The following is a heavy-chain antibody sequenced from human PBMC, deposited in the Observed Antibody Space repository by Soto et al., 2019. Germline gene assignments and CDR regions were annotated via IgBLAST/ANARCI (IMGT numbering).Heavy chain of an antibody. J-gene: IGHJ5*02. D-gene: IGHD1-26*01. V-gene: IGHV3-30*18. CDR1: GFNFSSYG. CDR2: ISYDGSNK. CDR3: AKGIVGPGEFDP. Sequence: VQLVESGGNLVQPGGSLRLSCAASGFNFSSYGMHWVRQAPGKGLEWVAVISYDGSNKYYADSVKGRFTISRDNSKNTLYLQMNSLRAEDTAVYYCAKGIVGPGEFDPWGQGTLVTVSS.